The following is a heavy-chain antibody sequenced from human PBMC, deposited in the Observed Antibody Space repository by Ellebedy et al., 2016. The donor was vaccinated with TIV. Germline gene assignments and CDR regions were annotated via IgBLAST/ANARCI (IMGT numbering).Heavy chain of an antibody. CDR2: IVGSDA. J-gene: IGHJ4*02. CDR3: ARDRTPGDGYWVFDY. Sequence: GESLKISCAASGFTFRDYAMSWVRQAPGKGLEWVSGIVGSDAQKYADSVKGRFTISRDNSKTTVDLQMNSLRAEDTAVYFCARDRTPGDGYWVFDYWGQGTLVTVSS. V-gene: IGHV3-23*01. D-gene: IGHD5-18*01. CDR1: GFTFRDYA.